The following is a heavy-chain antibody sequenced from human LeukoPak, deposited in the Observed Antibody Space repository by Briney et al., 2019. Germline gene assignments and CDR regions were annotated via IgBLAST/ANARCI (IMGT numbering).Heavy chain of an antibody. J-gene: IGHJ4*02. Sequence: GRSLRLSXAASGFTFSSYGMHWVRQAPGKGLEWVAVIWYDGSNKYYADSVKGRFTISRDNSKNTLYLQMNSLRAEDTAVYYCAKDRYYGSGSYYLGYWGQGTLVTVSS. D-gene: IGHD3-10*01. CDR1: GFTFSSYG. CDR2: IWYDGSNK. V-gene: IGHV3-33*06. CDR3: AKDRYYGSGSYYLGY.